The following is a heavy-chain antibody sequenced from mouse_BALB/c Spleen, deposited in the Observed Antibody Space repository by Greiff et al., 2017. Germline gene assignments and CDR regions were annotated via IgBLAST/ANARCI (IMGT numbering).Heavy chain of an antibody. J-gene: IGHJ4*01. CDR1: GYTFTSYY. Sequence: QVQLQQPGAELVRPGASVKLSCKASGYTFTSYYIHWVKQRPGQGLEWIGWIYPGDGSTKYNEKFKGKTTLTADKSSSTSYMLLSSLTSEDSAIYFCARKTLYYGYDYYAMDYWGQGTSVTVSS. CDR2: IYPGDGST. V-gene: IGHV1S56*01. CDR3: ARKTLYYGYDYYAMDY. D-gene: IGHD1-2*01.